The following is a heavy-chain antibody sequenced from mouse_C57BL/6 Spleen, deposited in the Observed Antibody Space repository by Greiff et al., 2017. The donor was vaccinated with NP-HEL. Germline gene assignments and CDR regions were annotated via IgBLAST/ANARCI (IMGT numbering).Heavy chain of an antibody. V-gene: IGHV1-54*01. Sequence: VKLMESGAELVRPGTSVKVSCKASGYAFTNYLIEWVKQRPGQGLEWIGVINPGSGGTNYNEKFKGKATLTADKSSSTAYMQLSSLTSEDSAVYFCARRGDGYYVSWFAYWGQGTLVTVSA. CDR2: INPGSGGT. D-gene: IGHD2-3*01. CDR3: ARRGDGYYVSWFAY. CDR1: GYAFTNYL. J-gene: IGHJ3*01.